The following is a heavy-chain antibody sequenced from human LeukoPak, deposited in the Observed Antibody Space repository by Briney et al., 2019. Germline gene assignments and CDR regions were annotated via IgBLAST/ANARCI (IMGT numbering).Heavy chain of an antibody. CDR1: GGSISSYY. D-gene: IGHD6-6*01. V-gene: IGHV4-39*07. CDR3: ARVGVAARYKVDYYYYYYMDV. CDR2: IYYSGST. J-gene: IGHJ6*03. Sequence: SETLSLTCTVSGGSISSYYWGWIRQPPGKGLEWFGSIYYSGSTYYNPSLKSRVTISVDTSKNQFSLKLSSVTAADTAVYYCARVGVAARYKVDYYYYYYMDVWGKGTTVTVSS.